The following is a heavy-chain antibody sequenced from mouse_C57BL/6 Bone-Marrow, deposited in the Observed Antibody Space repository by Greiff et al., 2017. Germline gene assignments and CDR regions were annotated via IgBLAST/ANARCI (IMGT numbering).Heavy chain of an antibody. Sequence: QVQLQQSGAELVKPGASVKLSCKASGYTFTTYPIEWMKQNHGKSLAWIGNFHPYNDDTKYNEKFKGKATLTVEKSTNTVYLELSRLTSDDSAVYYCARSSTFFYYFDYWGQGTTLTVSS. J-gene: IGHJ2*01. D-gene: IGHD5-1*01. CDR2: FHPYNDDT. V-gene: IGHV1-47*01. CDR3: ARSSTFFYYFDY. CDR1: GYTFTTYP.